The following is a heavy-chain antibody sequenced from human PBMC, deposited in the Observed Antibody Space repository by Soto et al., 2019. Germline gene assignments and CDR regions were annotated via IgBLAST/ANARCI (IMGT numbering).Heavy chain of an antibody. CDR3: TIAAAGYYYGMDV. V-gene: IGHV4-31*03. CDR1: GGSIRSGGYY. Sequence: QVQLQESGPGLVKPSQTLSLTCTVSGGSIRSGGYYWSWIRQHPGKGLEWIGYIYYSGSTYYNPSLTSRVTISVDTSKNQCSLKLSSVTAADTAVYYCTIAAAGYYYGMDVWGQGTTVTVSS. J-gene: IGHJ6*02. D-gene: IGHD6-13*01. CDR2: IYYSGST.